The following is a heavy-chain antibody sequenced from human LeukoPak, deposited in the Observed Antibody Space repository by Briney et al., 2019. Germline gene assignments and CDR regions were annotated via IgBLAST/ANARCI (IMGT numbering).Heavy chain of an antibody. J-gene: IGHJ4*02. D-gene: IGHD4-17*01. CDR3: ARVDYGDYPFDY. Sequence: SETLSLTFAVYGGSFSGYYWSWIRQPPGKGLEWIGEINHSGSTNYNPPLKSRVTISVDTSKNQFSLKLSSVTAADTAVYYCARVDYGDYPFDYWGQGTLVTVSS. CDR1: GGSFSGYY. V-gene: IGHV4-34*01. CDR2: INHSGST.